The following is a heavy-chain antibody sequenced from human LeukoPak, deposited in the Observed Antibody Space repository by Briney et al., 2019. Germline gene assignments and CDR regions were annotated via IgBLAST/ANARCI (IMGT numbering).Heavy chain of an antibody. CDR2: INPSGGST. D-gene: IGHD3-3*01. V-gene: IGHV1-46*01. J-gene: IGHJ6*02. CDR3: ARVPGYYDFWSGLTEPEEYYGMDV. Sequence: GASVKVSCKASGYTFTSYYMHWVRQAPGQGLEWMGMINPSGGSTSYAQKFQGRVTMTRDTSTSTVYMELSSLRSEDTAVYYCARVPGYYDFWSGLTEPEEYYGMDVWGQGTTVTVSS. CDR1: GYTFTSYY.